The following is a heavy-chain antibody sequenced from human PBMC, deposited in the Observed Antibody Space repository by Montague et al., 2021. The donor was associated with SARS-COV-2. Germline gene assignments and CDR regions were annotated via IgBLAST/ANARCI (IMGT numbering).Heavy chain of an antibody. V-gene: IGHV4-34*01. CDR1: GASFSGYY. Sequence: SETLSLTCHVYGASFSGYYWSWVRQPPGKGLEWIGSISYTGSTYYNPSLKSRVTISVDTSRNQFSLRLSSVTAADTSAYYCARLPLVSSWSRAAGYYYYGMDVWGQGTTVTVSS. D-gene: IGHD6-13*01. CDR3: ARLPLVSSWSRAAGYYYYGMDV. CDR2: ISYTGST. J-gene: IGHJ6*02.